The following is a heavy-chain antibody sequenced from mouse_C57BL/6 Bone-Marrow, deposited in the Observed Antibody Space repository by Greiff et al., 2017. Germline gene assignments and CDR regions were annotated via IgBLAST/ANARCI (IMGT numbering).Heavy chain of an antibody. CDR1: GFTFSSYA. CDR3: TREGVFYYDYDGGFAY. V-gene: IGHV5-9-1*02. Sequence: EVKLMESGEGLVKPGGSLKLSCAASGFTFSSYAMSWVRQTPEKRLEWVAYISSGGDSIDYAETVKGRFPISRDNARNTLYLQMSSLKSEDTDMYYCTREGVFYYDYDGGFAYWGQGTLVTVSA. D-gene: IGHD2-4*01. CDR2: ISSGGDSI. J-gene: IGHJ3*01.